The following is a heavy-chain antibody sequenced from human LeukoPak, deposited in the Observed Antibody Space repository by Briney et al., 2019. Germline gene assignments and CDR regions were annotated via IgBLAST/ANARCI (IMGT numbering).Heavy chain of an antibody. CDR1: GFTFNDHA. V-gene: IGHV3-9*01. Sequence: GRSLRLSCAASGFTFNDHAMYWVRQAPGKGPEWVSGINWNSDNIGYADSVKGRFTISRDDAKNSLFLQMNSLRTEDTALYYCARASYYYDTTGLGAVDIWGQGTMVTVSS. CDR3: ARASYYYDTTGLGAVDI. CDR2: INWNSDNI. J-gene: IGHJ3*02. D-gene: IGHD3-22*01.